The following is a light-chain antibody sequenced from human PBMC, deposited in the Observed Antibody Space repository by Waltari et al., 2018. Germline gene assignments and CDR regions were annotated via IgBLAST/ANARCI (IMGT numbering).Light chain of an antibody. J-gene: IGLJ2*01. Sequence: QSVLTQPPSVSGAPGQSVHIPCTGSASNLRAGYDVPWYQQLPWIAPRLIIFDNTHRASGVPDRFSGTKFGTSASLAINGLRAEDEADYYCQACDSTFGVVFGGGTKLTVL. CDR3: QACDSTFGVV. CDR1: ASNLRAGYD. CDR2: DNT. V-gene: IGLV1-40*01.